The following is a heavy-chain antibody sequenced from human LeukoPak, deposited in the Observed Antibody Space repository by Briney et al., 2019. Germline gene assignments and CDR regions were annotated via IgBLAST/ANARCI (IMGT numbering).Heavy chain of an antibody. CDR2: MKQDGSEK. J-gene: IGHJ4*02. D-gene: IGHD5-24*01. Sequence: GGSLRLSCAASGYTFSSYWMSWVRQAPGKGLEWVANMKQDGSEKYYVDSVKGRFTISRDNAKNSLYLQMNSLRAEDTAVYYCASWRWLQSDFDYWGQGTLVTVSS. CDR1: GYTFSSYW. CDR3: ASWRWLQSDFDY. V-gene: IGHV3-7*01.